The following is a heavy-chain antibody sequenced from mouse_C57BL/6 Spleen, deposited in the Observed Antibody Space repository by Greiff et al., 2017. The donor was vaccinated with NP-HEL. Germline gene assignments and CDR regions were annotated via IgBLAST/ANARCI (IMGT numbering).Heavy chain of an antibody. CDR2: IYPGDGDT. Sequence: QVQLQQSGPELVKPGASVKISCKASGYAFSSSWMNWVKQRPGKGLEWIGRIYPGDGDTNYNGKFKGKATLTADKSSSTAYMQLSSLTSEDSAVYFCAREDSSGFRGAMDYWGQGTSVTVSS. CDR3: AREDSSGFRGAMDY. J-gene: IGHJ4*01. D-gene: IGHD3-2*02. V-gene: IGHV1-82*01. CDR1: GYAFSSSW.